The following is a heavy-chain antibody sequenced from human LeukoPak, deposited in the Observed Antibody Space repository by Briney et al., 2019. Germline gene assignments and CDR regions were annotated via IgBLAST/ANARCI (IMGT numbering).Heavy chain of an antibody. V-gene: IGHV3-9*01. Sequence: GGSLRLSCAASGFTFNDYAMHWVRQAPGKGLEWVSGISWNSGSIGYADSVKGRFTISRDNSKNTLYLQMNSLRAEDTAVYYCARAYGDYEGWFDPWGQGTLVTVSS. CDR2: ISWNSGSI. D-gene: IGHD4-17*01. CDR3: ARAYGDYEGWFDP. J-gene: IGHJ5*02. CDR1: GFTFNDYA.